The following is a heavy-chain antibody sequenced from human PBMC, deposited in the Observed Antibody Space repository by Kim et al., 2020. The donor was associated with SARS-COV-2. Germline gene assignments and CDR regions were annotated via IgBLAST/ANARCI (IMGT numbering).Heavy chain of an antibody. CDR3: ARYYDSSAPPGSIGLFDAFDI. D-gene: IGHD3-22*01. J-gene: IGHJ3*02. CDR1: GGSISSGGSY. V-gene: IGHV4-31*03. Sequence: SETLSLTCTVSGGSISSGGSYWNWIRQHPGKGLELIGYIYYSGSTYYNPSLKSRVTISVDTSKNQFSLKLSSVTAADTAVYYCARYYDSSAPPGSIGLFDAFDIWGQGTMVTVSS. CDR2: IYYSGST.